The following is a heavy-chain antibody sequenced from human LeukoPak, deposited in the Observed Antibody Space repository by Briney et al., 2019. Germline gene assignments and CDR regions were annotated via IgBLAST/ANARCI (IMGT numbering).Heavy chain of an antibody. V-gene: IGHV1-69*05. CDR1: GGTFISYA. CDR2: IIPIFGTA. J-gene: IGHJ4*02. CDR3: ARGGTTVVSYYFDY. Sequence: PVKVSCKASGGTFISYAISWVRQAPGQGLEWMGGIIPIFGTANYAQKFQGRVTITTDESTSTAYMELSSLRSEDTAVYYCARGGTTVVSYYFDYWGQGTLVTVSS. D-gene: IGHD4-23*01.